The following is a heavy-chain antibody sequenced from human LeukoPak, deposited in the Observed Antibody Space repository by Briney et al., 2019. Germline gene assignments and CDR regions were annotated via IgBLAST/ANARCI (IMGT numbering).Heavy chain of an antibody. Sequence: GGSLSLPGAPLGFPFRPYWWTWVGQAPGKGRVWVSRFESVGSSTSYADSVKGRFTISRDNAANTLYLQMNSLRDEDTAVYYCARVGPGSYIYYYYYTMDVWGQGTTVTVSS. V-gene: IGHV3-74*01. J-gene: IGHJ6*02. CDR3: ARVGPGSYIYYYYYTMDV. CDR2: FESVGSST. CDR1: GFPFRPYW. D-gene: IGHD3-10*01.